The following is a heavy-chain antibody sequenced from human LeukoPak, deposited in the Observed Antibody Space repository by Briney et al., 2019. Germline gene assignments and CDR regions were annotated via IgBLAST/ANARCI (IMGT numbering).Heavy chain of an antibody. Sequence: GGSLRHSCAASGFTFSSYAMSWVRQAPGKGLEWVSAISGSGGSTYYADSVKGRFTISRDNSKNTLYLQMNSLRAEDTAVYYCAKYGGYDWRPTDYWGQGTLVTVSS. CDR2: ISGSGGST. V-gene: IGHV3-23*01. CDR3: AKYGGYDWRPTDY. CDR1: GFTFSSYA. D-gene: IGHD5-12*01. J-gene: IGHJ4*02.